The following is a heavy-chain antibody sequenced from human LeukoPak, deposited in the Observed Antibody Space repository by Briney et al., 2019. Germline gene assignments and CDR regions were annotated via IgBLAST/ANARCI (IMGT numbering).Heavy chain of an antibody. CDR1: GGSFSGYY. CDR2: INHSGST. Sequence: SETLSLTCAVYGGSFSGYYWSWIRQPPGKGLEWIGEINHSGSTNYNPSLKSRVTISVDTSKNQFSLKLSSVTAADTAVYYCARVDGEWELLSFDYWGQGTLVTVSS. V-gene: IGHV4-34*01. D-gene: IGHD1-26*01. J-gene: IGHJ4*02. CDR3: ARVDGEWELLSFDY.